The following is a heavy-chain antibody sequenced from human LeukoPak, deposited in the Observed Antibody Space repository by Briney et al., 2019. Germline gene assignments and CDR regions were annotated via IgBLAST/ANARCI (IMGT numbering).Heavy chain of an antibody. CDR2: IYYSGST. J-gene: IGHJ4*02. Sequence: SETLSLTCTVSGGSISSSSYYWGWIRQPPGKGLEWIGSIYYSGSTYYNPSLKSRVTISVDTSKNQFSLKLSSVTAADTAVYYCARGGANSVPFDYWGQGTLVTVSS. CDR3: ARGGANSVPFDY. CDR1: GGSISSSSYY. D-gene: IGHD4-23*01. V-gene: IGHV4-39*07.